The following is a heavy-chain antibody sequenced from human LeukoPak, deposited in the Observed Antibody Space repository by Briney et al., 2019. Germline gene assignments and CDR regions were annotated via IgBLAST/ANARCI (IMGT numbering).Heavy chain of an antibody. J-gene: IGHJ6*03. CDR2: INPNSGGT. CDR1: GYTFTGYY. D-gene: IGHD3-16*02. V-gene: IGHV1-2*02. CDR3: ARAIYDYVWGSYRDYYYYYMDV. Sequence: ASVKVSCKASGYTFTGYYMHWVRQAPGQGLEWMGWINPNSGGTNYAQKFQGRVTMTRDTSISTAYMELSRLRSDDTAVYYCARAIYDYVWGSYRDYYYYYMDVWGKGTTVTISS.